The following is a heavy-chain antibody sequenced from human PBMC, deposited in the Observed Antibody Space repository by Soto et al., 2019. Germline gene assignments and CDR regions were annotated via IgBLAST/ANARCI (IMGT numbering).Heavy chain of an antibody. Sequence: SETLSLTCTVSGGSISSGGYYWSWIRQHPGKGLEWIGYIYYSGSTYYNPSLKSRVTISVDTSKNQFSLKLSSVTAADTAVYYCARGLVTLSNWFDPWGQGTLVTVSS. J-gene: IGHJ5*02. V-gene: IGHV4-31*03. CDR1: GGSISSGGYY. CDR3: ARGLVTLSNWFDP. D-gene: IGHD6-13*01. CDR2: IYYSGST.